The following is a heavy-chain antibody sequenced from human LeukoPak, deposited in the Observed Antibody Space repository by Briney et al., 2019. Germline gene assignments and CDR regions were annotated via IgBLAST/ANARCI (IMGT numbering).Heavy chain of an antibody. V-gene: IGHV3-74*01. CDR1: GFTFSGSW. Sequence: GGSLRLSCAASGFTFSGSWMYWVRHAPGKGLVWVSRINNDGTTTTDADSVKGRFTISRDAAKNTLYLQMNSLRAEDTAVYYCARAHQGYSSSAADYWGQGTLVTVSS. D-gene: IGHD5-18*01. CDR2: INNDGTTT. J-gene: IGHJ4*02. CDR3: ARAHQGYSSSAADY.